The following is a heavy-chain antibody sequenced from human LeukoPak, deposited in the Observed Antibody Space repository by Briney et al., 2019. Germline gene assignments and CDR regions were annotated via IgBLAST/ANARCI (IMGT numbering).Heavy chain of an antibody. Sequence: SETLSLTCTVSGGSISSYYWSWIRQPPGKGLEWIGYISYSGSTNYNPSLQSRVTISVDTSMNQFSLKLRFVTAADTAVYYCARVVWGSYRYAFDYWGQGTLVTVSS. D-gene: IGHD3-16*02. CDR1: GGSISSYY. CDR3: ARVVWGSYRYAFDY. J-gene: IGHJ4*02. V-gene: IGHV4-59*08. CDR2: ISYSGST.